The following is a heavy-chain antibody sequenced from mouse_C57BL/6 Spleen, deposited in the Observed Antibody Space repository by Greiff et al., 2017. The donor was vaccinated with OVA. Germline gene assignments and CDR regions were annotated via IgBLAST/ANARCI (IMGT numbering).Heavy chain of an antibody. D-gene: IGHD2-3*01. J-gene: IGHJ2*01. V-gene: IGHV3-6*01. CDR1: GYSITSGYY. CDR2: ISYDGSN. CDR3: AREYDYFDY. Sequence: EVKLMESGPGLVKPSQSLSLTCSVTGYSITSGYYWNWIRQFPGNKLEWMGYISYDGSNNYNPSLKNRISITRDTSKNQFFLKLNSVTTEDTATYYCAREYDYFDYWGQGTTLTVSS.